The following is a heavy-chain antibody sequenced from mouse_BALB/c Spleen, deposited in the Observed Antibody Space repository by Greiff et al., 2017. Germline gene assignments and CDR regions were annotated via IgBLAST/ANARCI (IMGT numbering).Heavy chain of an antibody. V-gene: IGHV3-2*02. CDR2: ISYSGST. CDR3: ARRGVYDYYYYAMDY. D-gene: IGHD2-4*01. CDR1: GYSITSDYA. Sequence: DVQLQESGPGLVKPSQSLSLTCTVTGYSITSDYAWNWIRQFPGNKLEWMGYISYSGSTSYNPSLKSRISITRDTSKNQFFLQLNSVTTEDTATYYCARRGVYDYYYYAMDYWGQGTSVTVSS. J-gene: IGHJ4*01.